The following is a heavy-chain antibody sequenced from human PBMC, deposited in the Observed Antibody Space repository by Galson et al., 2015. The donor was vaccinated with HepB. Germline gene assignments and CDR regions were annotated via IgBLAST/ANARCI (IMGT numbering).Heavy chain of an antibody. CDR1: GYTFTSYY. V-gene: IGHV1-46*01. CDR3: ARDLLGDGYNKGAFDY. CDR2: INPSGGST. Sequence: KVSCKASGYTFTSYYMHWVRQAPGQGLEWMGIINPSGGSTSYAQKFQGRVTMTRDTSTSTVYMELSSLRSEDTAVYYCARDLLGDGYNKGAFDYWGQGTLVTVSS. J-gene: IGHJ4*02. D-gene: IGHD5-24*01.